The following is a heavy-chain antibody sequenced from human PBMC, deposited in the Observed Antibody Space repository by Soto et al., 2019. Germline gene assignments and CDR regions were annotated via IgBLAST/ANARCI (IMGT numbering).Heavy chain of an antibody. CDR2: ISAYNGNT. D-gene: IGHD2-21*01. CDR3: ARGAFCGGAPGCRDMDV. Sequence: QIHLVQSGGEVKKPGASVKVSCKSSGYKFISHSITWVRQAPGQGLEWMGRISAYNGNTNYAQKLQGRVTMTTDTSTNTAYMELRSLRSYDTAVYYCARGAFCGGAPGCRDMDVWGQGPTVTVSS. J-gene: IGHJ6*02. CDR1: GYKFISHS. V-gene: IGHV1-18*01.